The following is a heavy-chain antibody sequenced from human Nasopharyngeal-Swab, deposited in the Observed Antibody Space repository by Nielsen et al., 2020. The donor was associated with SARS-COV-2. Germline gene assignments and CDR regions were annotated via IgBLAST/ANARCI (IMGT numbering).Heavy chain of an antibody. J-gene: IGHJ4*02. CDR1: GFTFSNFA. V-gene: IGHV3-23*01. D-gene: IGHD2-21*02. CDR2: ISGDSDST. CDR3: ARRGDASFDY. Sequence: GESLKISCAASGFTFSNFAMSWVRQAPGKGLEWVSVISGDSDSTYYTDSVRGRFTISRDNSKNTLNLQMNSLRAEDTAVYYCARRGDASFDYWGQGTLVTVSS.